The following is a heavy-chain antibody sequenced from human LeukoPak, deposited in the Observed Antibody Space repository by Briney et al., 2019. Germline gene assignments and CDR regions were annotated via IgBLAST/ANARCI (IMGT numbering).Heavy chain of an antibody. V-gene: IGHV3-7*01. Sequence: PGGSLRLSCAASGFTFSSYWMSWVRQAPGKGLEWVANIKQDGGEKYYVDSVKGRFTISRDNAKNSLYLQMNSLRAEDTAVYYCAARGTWEDNWFDPWGQGTLVTVSS. CDR1: GFTFSSYW. CDR2: IKQDGGEK. D-gene: IGHD1-26*01. J-gene: IGHJ5*02. CDR3: AARGTWEDNWFDP.